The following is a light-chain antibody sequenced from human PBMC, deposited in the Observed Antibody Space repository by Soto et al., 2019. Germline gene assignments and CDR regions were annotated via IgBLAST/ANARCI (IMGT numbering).Light chain of an antibody. CDR3: SSFRSSSTSYV. CDR1: SSDIGDSNY. Sequence: QSVLTQPASVSGSPGQSITISCTGTSSDIGDSNYVSWYQQHPGKAPKLVIYDVSNRPSGVSNRFSGSKSANTASLTISGLQVEDEADYYCSSFRSSSTSYVFGTGTXVTVL. J-gene: IGLJ1*01. CDR2: DVS. V-gene: IGLV2-14*03.